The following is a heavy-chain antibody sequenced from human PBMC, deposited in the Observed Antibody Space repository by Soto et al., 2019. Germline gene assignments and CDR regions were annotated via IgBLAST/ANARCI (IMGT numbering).Heavy chain of an antibody. Sequence: GGSLRLSCAASGFTFSSYSMNWVRQAPGKGLEWVSSISSSSSYIYYADSVKGRFTISRDNAKNSLYLQMNSLRAEDTAVYYCARDVSNRRNRNFDYWGQGTLVTVSS. CDR1: GFTFSSYS. V-gene: IGHV3-21*01. J-gene: IGHJ4*02. D-gene: IGHD4-4*01. CDR2: ISSSSSYI. CDR3: ARDVSNRRNRNFDY.